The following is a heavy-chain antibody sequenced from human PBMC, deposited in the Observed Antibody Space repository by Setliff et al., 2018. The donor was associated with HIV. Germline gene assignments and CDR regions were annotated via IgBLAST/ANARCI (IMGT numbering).Heavy chain of an antibody. D-gene: IGHD3-22*01. Sequence: SETLSLTCAVSGGSISSNDWWSWVRQPPGKGLEWIGEMYHSGSTNSKPSLKSRVTISVDKSKSQFSLKLSSVTAADTAAYYCARDPFLDYYDDSGYPGGAFDIWGQGTMVTVSS. V-gene: IGHV4-4*02. CDR3: ARDPFLDYYDDSGYPGGAFDI. CDR2: MYHSGST. CDR1: GGSISSNDW. J-gene: IGHJ3*02.